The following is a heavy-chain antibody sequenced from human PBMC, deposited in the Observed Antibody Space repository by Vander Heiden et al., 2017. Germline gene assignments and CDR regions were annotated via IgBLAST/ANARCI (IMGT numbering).Heavy chain of an antibody. V-gene: IGHV3-33*01. Sequence: QVQLVESGGGVVQPGRSLRLSWAASGFTFRSYGMHWVRQAPGKGLEWVAVIWYDGSNKYYADSVKGRFTISRDNSKNTLYLQMNSLRAEDTAVYYCAREGDYDILTGYSAAFDYWGQGTLVTVSS. CDR1: GFTFRSYG. D-gene: IGHD3-9*01. CDR3: AREGDYDILTGYSAAFDY. J-gene: IGHJ4*02. CDR2: IWYDGSNK.